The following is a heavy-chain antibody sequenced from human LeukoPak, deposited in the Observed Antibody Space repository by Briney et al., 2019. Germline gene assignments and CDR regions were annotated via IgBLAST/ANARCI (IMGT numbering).Heavy chain of an antibody. CDR2: INAGNGNT. J-gene: IGHJ6*03. CDR1: GYTFTSYA. CDR3: ARVSGSGRRRLYYYYMDA. Sequence: GASVKVSCKASGYTFTSYAMHWVRQAPGQRLEWMGWINAGNGNTKYSQEFQGRVTITRDTSASTAYMELSSLRSEDMAVYYSARVSGSGRRRLYYYYMDAWGKGTTVTVSS. V-gene: IGHV1-3*03. D-gene: IGHD3-10*01.